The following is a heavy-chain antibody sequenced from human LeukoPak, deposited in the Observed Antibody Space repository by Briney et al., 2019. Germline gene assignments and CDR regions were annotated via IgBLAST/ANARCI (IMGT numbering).Heavy chain of an antibody. CDR3: ARTVDRPNYYGMDV. J-gene: IGHJ6*02. Sequence: PGGSLRLSCAASGFTFSSYGMHWVRQAPGKGLEWVALIWYDGSNKYYADSVKGRFTISRDNSKNTLFLQMNSLRAEDTAVYFCARTVDRPNYYGMDVWGQGTTVTVSS. V-gene: IGHV3-33*01. CDR1: GFTFSSYG. CDR2: IWYDGSNK. D-gene: IGHD3-9*01.